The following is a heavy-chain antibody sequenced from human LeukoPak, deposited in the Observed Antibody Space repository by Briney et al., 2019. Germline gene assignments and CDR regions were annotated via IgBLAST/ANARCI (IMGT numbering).Heavy chain of an antibody. V-gene: IGHV3-48*03. CDR3: ASDGMDTIRSFDY. CDR2: ISSSGSTI. J-gene: IGHJ4*02. CDR1: GFTFSSYE. Sequence: GGSLRLSCAASGFTFSSYEMNWVRQAPGKGLEWVSYISSSGSTIYYADSVKGRFTISRDNAKKSLYLQMKSLREEDTAVYYCASDGMDTIRSFDYWGQGTLVTVSS. D-gene: IGHD5-24*01.